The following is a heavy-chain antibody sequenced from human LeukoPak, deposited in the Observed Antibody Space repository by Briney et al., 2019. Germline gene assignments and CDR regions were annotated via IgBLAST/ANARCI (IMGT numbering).Heavy chain of an antibody. V-gene: IGHV1-18*01. CDR1: GYTFSNYA. CDR3: AGDGTTVTPDY. J-gene: IGHJ4*02. D-gene: IGHD4-17*01. CDR2: ITAYSGNT. Sequence: GASVKVSCKASGYTFSNYAINWVRQAPGQGLEWMGWITAYSGNTKYAQKLQGRVTMTTDTSTSTAYMELRSLRSDDTAVYYCAGDGTTVTPDYWGQGTLVTVSS.